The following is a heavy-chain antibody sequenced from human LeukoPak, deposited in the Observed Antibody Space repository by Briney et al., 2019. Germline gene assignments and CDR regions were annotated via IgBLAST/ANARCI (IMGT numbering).Heavy chain of an antibody. V-gene: IGHV4-61*02. CDR2: IYTTGST. CDR3: AREVFCSGGSCYSSYWSDP. CDR1: GGSINSGSYY. J-gene: IGHJ5*02. Sequence: SETLSLTCTVSGGSINSGSYYWSWIRQPAGKGLEWIGRIYTTGSTNYNPSLKSRVTISVDTSKNQFSLKLSSVTAADTAVCYCAREVFCSGGSCYSSYWSDPWGQGTLVTVSS. D-gene: IGHD2-15*01.